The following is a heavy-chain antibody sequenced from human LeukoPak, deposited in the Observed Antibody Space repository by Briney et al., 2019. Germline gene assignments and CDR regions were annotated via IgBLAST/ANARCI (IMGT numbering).Heavy chain of an antibody. CDR1: GFTVSSNY. D-gene: IGHD6-19*01. J-gene: IGHJ4*02. CDR2: LYGGGST. Sequence: GGSLRLSCAASGFTVSSNYMSWVRQAPGKGLEWVSVLYGGGSTYYADSVKGRFTISRDNSKNTLYLQMNSLRGEDTAVYYCARGGTPGYSTGWIDYWGQGTLVTVSS. V-gene: IGHV3-53*05. CDR3: ARGGTPGYSTGWIDY.